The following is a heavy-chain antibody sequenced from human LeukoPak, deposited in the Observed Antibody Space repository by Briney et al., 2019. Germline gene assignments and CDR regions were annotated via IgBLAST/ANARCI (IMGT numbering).Heavy chain of an antibody. CDR2: IYWNDDK. J-gene: IGHJ3*02. Sequence: SGPTLVKPTQTLTLTCTFSGFSLSTSGVGVGWIRQPPGKALEWLALIYWNDDKRYSPSLKSRLTITKDTSKNQVVLTMTNMDPVDTATYYCAHRLNSAVTTTDAFDIWGQGTMVTVSS. V-gene: IGHV2-5*01. CDR1: GFSLSTSGVG. D-gene: IGHD4-17*01. CDR3: AHRLNSAVTTTDAFDI.